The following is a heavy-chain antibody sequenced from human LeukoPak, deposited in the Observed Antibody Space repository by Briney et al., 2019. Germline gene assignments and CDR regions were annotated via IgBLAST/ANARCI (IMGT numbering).Heavy chain of an antibody. V-gene: IGHV4-39*01. J-gene: IGHJ4*02. D-gene: IGHD5-18*01. CDR2: IYYSGST. CDR1: GGSIGTSDYY. CDR3: ARIANVDMAMINFDY. Sequence: PSETLSRTCTVSGGSIGTSDYYWAWLRQPPGKGLEWIGTIYYSGSTFYNPSLKTRVTIFLDTPKNQFSLKLTSVTAVDTAVYYCARIANVDMAMINFDYWGQGALVTVSS.